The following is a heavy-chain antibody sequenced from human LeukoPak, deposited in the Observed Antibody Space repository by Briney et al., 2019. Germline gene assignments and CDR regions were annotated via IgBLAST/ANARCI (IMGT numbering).Heavy chain of an antibody. CDR2: ISGSGGST. CDR3: AREDIDVVVVAATQHYYYYYGMDV. V-gene: IGHV3-23*01. J-gene: IGHJ6*02. Sequence: PGGSLRLSCAASGFTFSSYAMSWVRQAPGKGLEWVSAISGSGGSTYYADSVKGRFTISRDNSKNTLYLQMNSLRAEDTAVYYCAREDIDVVVVAATQHYYYYYGMDVWGQGTTVTVSS. CDR1: GFTFSSYA. D-gene: IGHD2-15*01.